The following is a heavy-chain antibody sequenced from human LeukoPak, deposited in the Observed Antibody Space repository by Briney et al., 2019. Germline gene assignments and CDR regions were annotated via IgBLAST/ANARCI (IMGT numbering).Heavy chain of an antibody. V-gene: IGHV3-48*03. CDR1: GFTASSNH. D-gene: IGHD2-2*01. CDR2: ISSSGSTI. Sequence: GGSLRLSCAASGFTASSNHMSWVRQAPGKGLGWVSYISSSGSTIYYADSVKGRFTISRDNAKNSLYLQMNSLRAEDTAVYYCASPGRYCSSTSCYWFDPWGQGTLVTVSS. J-gene: IGHJ5*02. CDR3: ASPGRYCSSTSCYWFDP.